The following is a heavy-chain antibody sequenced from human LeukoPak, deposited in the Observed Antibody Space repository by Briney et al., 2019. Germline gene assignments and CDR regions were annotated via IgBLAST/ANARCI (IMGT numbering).Heavy chain of an antibody. J-gene: IGHJ4*02. Sequence: GGSLRLSCAASGFAFSTFAMSWVRQAPGKGLDWVSSISGSGGSTYYADSVKGRFTISRDSSKNTLYLQMNSLRAEDTAVYHCAKGVGTNKGGYYFDYWGQGTPVTVSS. D-gene: IGHD1-26*01. CDR3: AKGVGTNKGGYYFDY. CDR1: GFAFSTFA. V-gene: IGHV3-23*01. CDR2: ISGSGGST.